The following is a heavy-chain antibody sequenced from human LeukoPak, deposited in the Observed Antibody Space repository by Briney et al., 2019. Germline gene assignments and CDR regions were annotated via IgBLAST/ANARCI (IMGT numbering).Heavy chain of an antibody. J-gene: IGHJ4*02. CDR3: ARDHKYYYDTRGLGPDY. CDR1: GFTFSSYS. Sequence: PGGSLRLSCAASGFTFSSYSMNWVRQAPGKGLEWVSYISSSSSTMYYADSVKGRFTISRDNAKNSLYLQMNSLRAEDTAVYFCARDHKYYYDTRGLGPDYWGQGTLVTVSS. V-gene: IGHV3-48*04. CDR2: ISSSSSTM. D-gene: IGHD3-22*01.